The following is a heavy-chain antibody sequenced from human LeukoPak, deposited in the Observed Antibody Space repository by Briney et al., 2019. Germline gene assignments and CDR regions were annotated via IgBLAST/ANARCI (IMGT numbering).Heavy chain of an antibody. CDR2: ISSSSSYI. CDR3: AREGGYNTFDYGMDV. Sequence: PGGSLRLSCAASGFTFSDYYMSWIRQAPGKGLEWVSYISSSSSYINYADSVKGRFTISRGNAKNSLYLQMNSLRAEDTAVYYCAREGGYNTFDYGMDVWGQGTTVTVSS. J-gene: IGHJ6*02. CDR1: GFTFSDYY. D-gene: IGHD5-24*01. V-gene: IGHV3-11*05.